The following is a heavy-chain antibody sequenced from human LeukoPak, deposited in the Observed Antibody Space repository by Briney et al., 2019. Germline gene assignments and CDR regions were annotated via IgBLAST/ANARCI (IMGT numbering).Heavy chain of an antibody. Sequence: SETLSLTCTVSGGSINNCYWSWIRHPPGKGLEWIGYIYYSGTTNYNPSLKSRVTISLDTSKSQFSLKLRSVTAAHTSVYYCARGKKDDTGSYPADYWGQGTLVTVSS. CDR1: GGSINNCY. V-gene: IGHV4-59*01. CDR3: ARGKKDDTGSYPADY. D-gene: IGHD3-10*01. CDR2: IYYSGTT. J-gene: IGHJ4*02.